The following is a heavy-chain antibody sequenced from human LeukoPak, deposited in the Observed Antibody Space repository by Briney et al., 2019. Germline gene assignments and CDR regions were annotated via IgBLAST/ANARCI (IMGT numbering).Heavy chain of an antibody. V-gene: IGHV3-53*01. Sequence: PGGSLRLSCAASGFSVSDNYMSWVRQAPGKGLEWVSIIYSSGTIFYADSVKGRFTISRDNSENTVFLQMNSLRTEDTAVYYCARDRSTGSYDYWGQGTLVSVSS. D-gene: IGHD1-26*01. CDR2: IYSSGTI. J-gene: IGHJ4*02. CDR1: GFSVSDNY. CDR3: ARDRSTGSYDY.